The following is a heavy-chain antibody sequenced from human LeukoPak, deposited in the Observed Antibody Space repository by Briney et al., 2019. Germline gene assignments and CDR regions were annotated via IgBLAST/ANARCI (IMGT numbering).Heavy chain of an antibody. CDR1: GYTFTGYY. Sequence: ASVKVSCKASGYTFTGYYMHWVRQAPGQGLEWMGWINPNSGGTNYAQKFQGRVTMTRDTSINTAYMELSRLRSDDTAVYYCARGPVAGTVEYFQHWGQGTLVIVSS. J-gene: IGHJ1*01. CDR3: ARGPVAGTVEYFQH. V-gene: IGHV1-2*02. CDR2: INPNSGGT. D-gene: IGHD6-19*01.